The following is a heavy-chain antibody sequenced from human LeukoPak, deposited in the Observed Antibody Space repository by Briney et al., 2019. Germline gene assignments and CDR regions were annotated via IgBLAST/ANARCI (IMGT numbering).Heavy chain of an antibody. D-gene: IGHD2-2*01. Sequence: PSETLSLTCAVSGYSISSGYYWGWIRQPPGKGLEWIGSIYHSGSTYYNPSLKSRVTISVDTSKNQFSLKLSSVTAAGTAVYYCARLYGCSSTSCYPFDSYFDYWGQGTLVTVSS. CDR3: ARLYGCSSTSCYPFDSYFDY. V-gene: IGHV4-38-2*01. CDR2: IYHSGST. J-gene: IGHJ4*02. CDR1: GYSISSGYY.